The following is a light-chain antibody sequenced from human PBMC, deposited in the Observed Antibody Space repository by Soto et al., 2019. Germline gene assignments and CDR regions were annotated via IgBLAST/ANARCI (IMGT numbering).Light chain of an antibody. CDR1: SSDVGGYNY. CDR2: DVS. J-gene: IGLJ1*01. Sequence: QCARTNHAPVYRSPGRSITITCTGTSSDVGGYNYVSWYQQHPGKAPKLMIYDVSNRPSGVSNRFSGSKSGNTASLTISGLQAEDEADYYCSSYTSSSTLLYVFGTGTKVTVL. CDR3: SSYTSSSTLLYV. V-gene: IGLV2-14*01.